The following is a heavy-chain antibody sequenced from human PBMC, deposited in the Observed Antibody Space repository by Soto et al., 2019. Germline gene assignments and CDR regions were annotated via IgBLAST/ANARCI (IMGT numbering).Heavy chain of an antibody. Sequence: GGSLRLSCSASEFTFSMFSMHWVRQAPGKGLEYVSGISSNGDSTYYADPVKGRFTISRDNSKNTLYLQMSSLRAVDTAVYYCVHPRSTVQIPPTWGQGTLVTVSS. CDR2: ISSNGDST. J-gene: IGHJ5*02. V-gene: IGHV3-64D*06. CDR1: EFTFSMFS. CDR3: VHPRSTVQIPPT. D-gene: IGHD4-17*01.